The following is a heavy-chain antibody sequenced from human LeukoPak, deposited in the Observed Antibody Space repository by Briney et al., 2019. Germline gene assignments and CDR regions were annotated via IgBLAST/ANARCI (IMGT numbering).Heavy chain of an antibody. CDR1: GGSISSSSYY. CDR2: IYTGGST. CDR3: ARDYPDYDFWSGYYMDV. Sequence: SETLSLTCTVSGGSISSSSYYWGWIRQPPGKGLEWIGRIYTGGSTDYNPSLKSRVTMSVDTSKNQFSLKLSSVTAADTAVYYCARDYPDYDFWSGYYMDVWGKGTTVTVSS. D-gene: IGHD3-3*01. V-gene: IGHV4-39*07. J-gene: IGHJ6*03.